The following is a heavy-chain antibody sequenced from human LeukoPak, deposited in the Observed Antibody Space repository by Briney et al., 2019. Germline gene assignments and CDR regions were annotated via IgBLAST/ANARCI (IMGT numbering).Heavy chain of an antibody. V-gene: IGHV1-69*06. CDR2: VIPIFGTA. D-gene: IGHD2-2*01. CDR1: GGTFRSYA. J-gene: IGHJ6*04. Sequence: SVKVSCKASGGTFRSYAISWVRQAPGQGLEWMGGVIPIFGTANYAQKFQGRVTITADKSTSTAYMELSSLRSEDTAVYYCARLMLNGVGPAAMPGEGMDVWSKGTTVIVSA. CDR3: ARLMLNGVGPAAMPGEGMDV.